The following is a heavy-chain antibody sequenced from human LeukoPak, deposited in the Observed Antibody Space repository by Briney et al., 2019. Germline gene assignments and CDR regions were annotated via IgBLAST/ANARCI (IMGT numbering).Heavy chain of an antibody. CDR3: AVAYYYGSGDAFDI. CDR1: GFTFSHYT. D-gene: IGHD3-10*01. V-gene: IGHV3-21*01. CDR2: INSDSNYI. J-gene: IGHJ3*02. Sequence: GGSLRLSCAASGFTFSHYTMHWVRQAPGKGLEWVSSINSDSNYIYYADSVQGRFTISRDNAKNSLYLQMNSLRAEDTAVYYCAVAYYYGSGDAFDIWGQGTKVTVSS.